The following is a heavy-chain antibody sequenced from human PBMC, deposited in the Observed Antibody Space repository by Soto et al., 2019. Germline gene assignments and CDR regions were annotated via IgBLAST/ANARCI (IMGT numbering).Heavy chain of an antibody. Sequence: EVQLVESGGGLVQPGGSLRLSCAASGFTFSSYWMHWVRQAPGKGLVWVSRINSDGSSTSYADSVKGRFTISRDNAKNTLHLQMNSLRAEDTAVYYCAIVPYYYYYMDVWGKGTTVTVSS. J-gene: IGHJ6*03. CDR2: INSDGSST. CDR3: AIVPYYYYYMDV. CDR1: GFTFSSYW. V-gene: IGHV3-74*01.